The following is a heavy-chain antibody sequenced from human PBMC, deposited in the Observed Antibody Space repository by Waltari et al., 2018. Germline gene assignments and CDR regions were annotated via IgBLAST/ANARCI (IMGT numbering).Heavy chain of an antibody. J-gene: IGHJ4*02. CDR3: ARAPTTVVTPFFDY. Sequence: EVQLVESGGGLVQPGGSLRHSCAAAGFTFSSYSMNWVRQAPGKGLEWVSYISSSSSTIYYADSVKGRFTISRDNAKNSLYLQMNSLRDEDTAVYYCARAPTTVVTPFFDYWGQGTLVTVSS. D-gene: IGHD4-17*01. CDR2: ISSSSSTI. V-gene: IGHV3-48*02. CDR1: GFTFSSYS.